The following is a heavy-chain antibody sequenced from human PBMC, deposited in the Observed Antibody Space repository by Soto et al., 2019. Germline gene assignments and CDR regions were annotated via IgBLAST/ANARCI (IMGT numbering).Heavy chain of an antibody. D-gene: IGHD3-16*01. Sequence: QVQLQESGPGLVEPSGTLSLTCTVSGASVSSGGWWTWLRQPPGKGLEWIGEIYHSGSTNYNPSLKSRVSLSLENSKNQFSLRLNYVTAADTALYYCTTKPGGLNFGFKSWGQGTLVTVSS. V-gene: IGHV4-4*02. J-gene: IGHJ4*02. CDR3: TTKPGGLNFGFKS. CDR2: IYHSGST. CDR1: GASVSSGGW.